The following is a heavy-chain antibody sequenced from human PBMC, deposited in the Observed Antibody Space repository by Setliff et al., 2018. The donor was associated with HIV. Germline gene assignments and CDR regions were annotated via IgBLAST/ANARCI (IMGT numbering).Heavy chain of an antibody. CDR3: ASEKKAWSVSDSFYEY. CDR1: GLSMSYNY. Sequence: SETLSLTCTVSGLSMSYNYWTWIRQSPGKGLEWIGYVHYSGSTRYNPSLKSRVTISVDTSKKKFSLKLTSMTATDTAVYYCASEKKAWSVSDSFYEYWGQGVPVTVSS. D-gene: IGHD3-3*01. CDR2: VHYSGST. J-gene: IGHJ4*02. V-gene: IGHV4-59*01.